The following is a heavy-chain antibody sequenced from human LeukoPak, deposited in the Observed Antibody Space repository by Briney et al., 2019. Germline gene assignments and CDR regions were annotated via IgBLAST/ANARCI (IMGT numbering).Heavy chain of an antibody. V-gene: IGHV4-31*03. CDR3: ARWQYWDTGGYFDY. J-gene: IGHJ4*02. D-gene: IGHD2-8*02. CDR1: GVSISSDGYY. Sequence: KSSETLSLTCTVSGVSISSDGYYWSWVRQHPEKGLVWIGYISYSGGTLYNPSLKSRVTISVDTSKNQFSLKLSSVTAADTAVYYCARWQYWDTGGYFDYWGQGTLVTVSS. CDR2: ISYSGGT.